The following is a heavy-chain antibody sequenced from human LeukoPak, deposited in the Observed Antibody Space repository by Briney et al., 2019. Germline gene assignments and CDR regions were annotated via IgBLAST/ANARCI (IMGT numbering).Heavy chain of an antibody. V-gene: IGHV4-59*08. CDR1: GGSISSYY. Sequence: SETLSLTCIVSGGSISSYYWSWVRQPLGKGLEWIGYISYSGSTNYNPSLKSRVTISVDTSKNQFSLKLSSVTAADTAVYYCARQLGPLHYFDYWGQGTLVTVSS. CDR3: ARQLGPLHYFDY. J-gene: IGHJ4*02. CDR2: ISYSGST.